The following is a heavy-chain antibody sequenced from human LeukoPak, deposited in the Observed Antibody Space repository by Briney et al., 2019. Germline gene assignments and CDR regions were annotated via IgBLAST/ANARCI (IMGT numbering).Heavy chain of an antibody. V-gene: IGHV4-34*01. CDR1: GGSFSGYY. CDR2: INHSGST. D-gene: IGHD3-3*01. Sequence: PSETLSLTCAVYGGSFSGYYWSWIRQPPGKGLEWMGEINHSGSTNYNPSLKSRATISVDTSKNQFSLKLSSVTAADTAVYYCARDPPRYYDFWSGYWELDYWGQGTLVTVSS. CDR3: ARDPPRYYDFWSGYWELDY. J-gene: IGHJ4*02.